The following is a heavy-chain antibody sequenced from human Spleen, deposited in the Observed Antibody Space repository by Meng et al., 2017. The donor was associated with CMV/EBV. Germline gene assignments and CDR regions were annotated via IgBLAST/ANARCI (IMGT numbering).Heavy chain of an antibody. CDR1: GYIFSDYW. D-gene: IGHD6-6*01. J-gene: IGHJ3*02. CDR3: ASFYSSSSTDAFDI. V-gene: IGHV5-51*01. Sequence: GESLKISCKASGYIFSDYWIGWVRQMPGKGLEWMGIVYPGDSDTRYNPSFQGQVTISADKSISTAYLQWSSLKASDTAMYYCASFYSSSSTDAFDIWGQGTMVTVSS. CDR2: VYPGDSDT.